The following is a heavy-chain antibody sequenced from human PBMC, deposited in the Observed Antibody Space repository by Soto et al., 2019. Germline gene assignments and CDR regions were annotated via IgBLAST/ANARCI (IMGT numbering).Heavy chain of an antibody. J-gene: IGHJ4*02. CDR1: GGSISSDNW. V-gene: IGHV4-4*02. Sequence: QVQLQESGPGLVKPSGTLSLTCAVSGGSISSDNWWSWVRQPPGKGLEWIGEMYHSGNTNYNPSLKSRVTISVDKFKNQFSMKMTSVTAADTALYYCARASASSMLRGVIINWGQGTQVTVSS. D-gene: IGHD3-10*01. CDR3: ARASASSMLRGVIIN. CDR2: MYHSGNT.